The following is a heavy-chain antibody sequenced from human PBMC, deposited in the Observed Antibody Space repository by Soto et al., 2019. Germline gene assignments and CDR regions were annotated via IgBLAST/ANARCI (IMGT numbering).Heavy chain of an antibody. V-gene: IGHV6-1*01. CDR1: GDSVSSNSAA. CDR2: TYYRSKWYN. Sequence: KQSQTLSLTCAISGDSVSSNSAAWNWIRQSPSRGLEWLGRTYYRSKWYNDYAVSVKSRITINPDTSKNQFSLQLNSVTPEDTAVYYCARYPIVATITPHFDYWGQGTLVTVSS. J-gene: IGHJ4*02. CDR3: ARYPIVATITPHFDY. D-gene: IGHD5-12*01.